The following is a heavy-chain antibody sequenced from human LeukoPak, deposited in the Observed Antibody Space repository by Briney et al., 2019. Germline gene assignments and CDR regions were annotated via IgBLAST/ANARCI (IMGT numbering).Heavy chain of an antibody. CDR1: GFTFSSYA. Sequence: GGSLRLSCAASGFTFSSYAMSWVRQAPGKGLEWVSAISGSGGSTYYADSVKGRFTISRDNSKNTLYLQMNSLRAEDTAVYYCAKSYYYDSSGYLFLFDYWDQGTLVTVSS. CDR3: AKSYYYDSSGYLFLFDY. D-gene: IGHD3-22*01. J-gene: IGHJ4*02. V-gene: IGHV3-23*01. CDR2: ISGSGGST.